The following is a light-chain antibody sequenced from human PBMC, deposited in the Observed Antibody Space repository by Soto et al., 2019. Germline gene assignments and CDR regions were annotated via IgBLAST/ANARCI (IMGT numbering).Light chain of an antibody. V-gene: IGLV2-8*01. CDR3: SSYAGSNKNV. J-gene: IGLJ1*01. CDR1: SSDVGGYNY. CDR2: DVS. Sequence: QSALTQPPSASGSPGQSVTISCTGTSSDVGGYNYVSWYQQHPGKAPKLMIYDVSKRPSGVPDRFSGSKSGNTASLTVSGLQAEDEADYYCSSYAGSNKNVFGTGTKVTVL.